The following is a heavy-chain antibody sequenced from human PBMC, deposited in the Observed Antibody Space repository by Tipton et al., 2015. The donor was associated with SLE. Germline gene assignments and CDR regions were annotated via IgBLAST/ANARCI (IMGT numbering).Heavy chain of an antibody. D-gene: IGHD1-26*01. Sequence: GLVKPSETLSLTCTVSGGSISSYYWSWIRQPPGKGLEWIGYIYYSGSTNYNPSLKSRVTISVDTSKNQFSLKLSSVTAADTAVYYCAREVGATFFDYWGQGTLVTVSS. J-gene: IGHJ4*02. CDR1: GGSISSYY. V-gene: IGHV4-59*01. CDR2: IYYSGST. CDR3: AREVGATFFDY.